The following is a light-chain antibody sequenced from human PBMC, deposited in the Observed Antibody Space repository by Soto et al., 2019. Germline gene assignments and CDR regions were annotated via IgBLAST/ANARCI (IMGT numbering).Light chain of an antibody. CDR3: QQRSNWPLT. CDR1: QSVSSY. CDR2: DAS. Sequence: EIVVTQSPATLSLSPGERATLSCRASQSVSSYLAWYQQKPGQAPRLLIYDASNRATGIPARFSGSGSGTDFTLTISSLEPADFAVYYCQQRSNWPLTFGGGTRLEIK. V-gene: IGKV3-11*01. J-gene: IGKJ5*01.